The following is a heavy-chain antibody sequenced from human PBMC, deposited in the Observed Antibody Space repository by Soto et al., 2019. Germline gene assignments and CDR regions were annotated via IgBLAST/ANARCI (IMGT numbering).Heavy chain of an antibody. V-gene: IGHV4-30-4*01. J-gene: IGHJ2*01. D-gene: IGHD3-22*01. CDR1: GGSISGGGYY. Sequence: QVQLQESGPGLVKPSETLSLTCTVSGGSISGGGYYWSWIRQPPGKGLEWIGYTYDSGSTYYNPSLKRRMSILIDMSKDQFSLVLNPVTAADPAVYYCAREIIPLTTDWYFDLLGRGTLVTFSS. CDR3: AREIIPLTTDWYFDL. CDR2: TYDSGST.